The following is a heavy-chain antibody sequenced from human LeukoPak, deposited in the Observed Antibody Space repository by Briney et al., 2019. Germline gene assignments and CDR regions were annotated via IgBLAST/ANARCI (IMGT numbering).Heavy chain of an antibody. D-gene: IGHD6-6*01. CDR2: IYYSGST. V-gene: IGHV4-39*07. CDR1: GGSISSSSYY. Sequence: SETLSLTCTVSGGSISSSSYYWGWIRQPPGKGLEWIGSIYYSGSTYYNPSLKSRVTISVDTSKNQFSLKLSSVTAADTAVYYCARVPRRYSSSRGGFDYWGQGTLVTVSS. J-gene: IGHJ4*02. CDR3: ARVPRRYSSSRGGFDY.